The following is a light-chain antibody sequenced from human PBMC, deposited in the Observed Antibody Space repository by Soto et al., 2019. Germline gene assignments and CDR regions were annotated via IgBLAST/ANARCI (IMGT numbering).Light chain of an antibody. Sequence: QSVLTQPPSASGTPGQRVTISCSGGSSNIGSNTVNWYQHLPGTAPKLVIYSNNQRPSGVPERFSGSKSGTSASLAISGLQSEDEADYYCATWDDSPNGYVFVTGTKLTVL. CDR1: SSNIGSNT. J-gene: IGLJ1*01. V-gene: IGLV1-44*01. CDR2: SNN. CDR3: ATWDDSPNGYV.